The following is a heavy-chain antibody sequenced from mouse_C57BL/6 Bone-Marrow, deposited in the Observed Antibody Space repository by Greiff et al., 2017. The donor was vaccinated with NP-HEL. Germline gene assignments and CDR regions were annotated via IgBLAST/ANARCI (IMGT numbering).Heavy chain of an antibody. CDR3: ARDYGSSYWYFDV. Sequence: QVQLQQSGAELVKPGASVKLSCKASGYTFTSYWMQWVKQRPGQGLEWIGEIDPSDSYTNYNQKFKGKATLTVDTSSSTAYMQLSSLTSEDSAVYYCARDYGSSYWYFDVWGTGTTVTVSS. D-gene: IGHD1-1*01. J-gene: IGHJ1*03. CDR2: IDPSDSYT. V-gene: IGHV1-50*01. CDR1: GYTFTSYW.